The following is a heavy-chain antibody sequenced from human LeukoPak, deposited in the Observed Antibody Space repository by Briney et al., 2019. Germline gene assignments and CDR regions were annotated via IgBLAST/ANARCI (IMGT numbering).Heavy chain of an antibody. CDR2: INHSGST. CDR3: ARVRRRYPEYFQH. D-gene: IGHD1-1*01. V-gene: IGHV4-34*01. CDR1: GGSFSGYY. J-gene: IGHJ1*01. Sequence: PSETLSLTCAVYGGSFSGYYWSLIRQPPGKGLEWIGEINHSGSTNYNPSLKSRVTISVDTSKNQFSLKLSSVTAADTAVYYCARVRRRYPEYFQHWGQGTLVTVSS.